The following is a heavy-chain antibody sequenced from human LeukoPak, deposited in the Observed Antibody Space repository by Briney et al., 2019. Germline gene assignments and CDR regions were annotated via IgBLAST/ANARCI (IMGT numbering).Heavy chain of an antibody. J-gene: IGHJ3*02. D-gene: IGHD3-10*01. V-gene: IGHV1-46*01. CDR2: INPSGGST. Sequence: ASVKVSCKASGYTFTSYYMHWVRQAPGQGLEWMGIINPSGGSTSYAQKLQGRVIMTRDTSTSTVYMELSSLRSEDTAVYYCARGSGSGSLQLDAFDIWGQGTMVTVSS. CDR3: ARGSGSGSLQLDAFDI. CDR1: GYTFTSYY.